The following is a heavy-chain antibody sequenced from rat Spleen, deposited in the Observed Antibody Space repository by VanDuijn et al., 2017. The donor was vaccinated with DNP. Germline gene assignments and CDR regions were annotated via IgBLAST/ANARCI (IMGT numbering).Heavy chain of an antibody. CDR1: GFTFSDYY. D-gene: IGHD1-11*01. V-gene: IGHV5-22*01. CDR2: ISYDGGST. CDR3: ARYSLRRLWDY. Sequence: EVQLVESGGGLVQPGRSLKLSCAASGFTFSDYYMAWVRQAPTKGLEWVAYISYDGGSTYYGDSVKGRFTISRANVKSTLYLQMNSLRSEDMGTYYCARYSLRRLWDYWGQGVMVTVSA. J-gene: IGHJ2*01.